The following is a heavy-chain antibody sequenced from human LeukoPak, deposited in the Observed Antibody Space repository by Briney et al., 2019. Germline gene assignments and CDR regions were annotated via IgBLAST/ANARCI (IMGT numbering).Heavy chain of an antibody. V-gene: IGHV4-34*01. CDR1: GGSFSGYY. CDR2: INHSGST. Sequence: SETLSLTCAVYGGSFSGYYWSWIRQPPGKGLEWIGEINHSGSTNYNPSLKSRVTISVDTSKNQFSLKLSSVTAADTAVYYCARSEQLVSWFDPWGQGTLVTVSS. D-gene: IGHD6-13*01. J-gene: IGHJ5*02. CDR3: ARSEQLVSWFDP.